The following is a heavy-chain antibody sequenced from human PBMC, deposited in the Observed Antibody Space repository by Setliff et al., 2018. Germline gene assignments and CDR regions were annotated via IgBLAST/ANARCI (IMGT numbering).Heavy chain of an antibody. CDR3: SRDPNGDYVGAFDP. V-gene: IGHV3-23*01. Sequence: PGGSLRLSCAASGFTFTSDAVTWLRQAPGKGLEWVSSITVSGHTTYADSVEGRFSISRDNSRNTLYLQMNSLRAEDTASYFCSRDPNGDYVGAFDPWGQGILVTVSS. CDR1: GFTFTSDA. D-gene: IGHD4-17*01. CDR2: ITVSGHTT. J-gene: IGHJ5*02.